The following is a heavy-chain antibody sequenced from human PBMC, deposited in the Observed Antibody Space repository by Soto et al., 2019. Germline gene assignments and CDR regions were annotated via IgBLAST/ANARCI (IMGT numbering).Heavy chain of an antibody. D-gene: IGHD3-10*01. CDR2: IYYSGST. V-gene: IGHV4-61*01. Sequence: PXETLSLTCTVAGVSVSSGSYYWSWLRQPPGKGLEWIGYIYYSGSTNYNPSLKSRVTISVDTSKNQFSLKLSSVTAADTAVYYCAREGFGNTNWFDHWGQGTLVTVSS. CDR1: GVSVSSGSYY. J-gene: IGHJ5*02. CDR3: AREGFGNTNWFDH.